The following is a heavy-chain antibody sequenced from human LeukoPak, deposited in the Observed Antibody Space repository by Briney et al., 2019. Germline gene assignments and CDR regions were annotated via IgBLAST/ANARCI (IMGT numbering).Heavy chain of an antibody. CDR3: VADPINFDF. CDR1: GGSISSTTFC. J-gene: IGHJ4*02. V-gene: IGHV4-39*07. Sequence: SETLSLTCTVSGGSISSTTFCWVWIRQPPGKGLEWIGSIYSSGNTYYNASLNSRVTISVDTSRNQFSLKLNSVTAADTAVYYCVADPINFDFRGQGTLVTVSS. CDR2: IYSSGNT.